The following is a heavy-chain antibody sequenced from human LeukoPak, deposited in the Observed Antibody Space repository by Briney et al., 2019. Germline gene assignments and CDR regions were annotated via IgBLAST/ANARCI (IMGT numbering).Heavy chain of an antibody. CDR3: ARDPEQWLVLSDYYGMDV. V-gene: IGHV1-69*13. Sequence: SVKVSCKASGGTFSSYAISWVRQAPGQGLEWMGGIIPIFGAANYAQKFQGRVTITADESTSTAYMELSSLRSEDTAVYYCARDPEQWLVLSDYYGMDVWGQGTTVTVSS. J-gene: IGHJ6*02. CDR1: GGTFSSYA. D-gene: IGHD6-19*01. CDR2: IIPIFGAA.